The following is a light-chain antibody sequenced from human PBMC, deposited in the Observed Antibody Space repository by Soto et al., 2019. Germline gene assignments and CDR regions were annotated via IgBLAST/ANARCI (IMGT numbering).Light chain of an antibody. CDR3: QQSYSSPPWT. J-gene: IGKJ1*01. CDR1: QTISTF. CDR2: RAS. V-gene: IGKV1-39*01. Sequence: DIQMTQSPSSLSASVGDRVTISCRASQTISTFLNWYQQKPGTAPRLLIYRASSVKSGVPPRFSGSGSGRDFTLTISSLRPEDIATYFCQQSYSSPPWTFDQGTKVEV.